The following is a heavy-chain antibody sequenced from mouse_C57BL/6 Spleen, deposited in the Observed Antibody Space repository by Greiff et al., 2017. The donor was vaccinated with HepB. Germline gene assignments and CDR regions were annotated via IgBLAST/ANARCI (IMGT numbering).Heavy chain of an antibody. D-gene: IGHD2-4*01. CDR1: GFTFSDYG. Sequence: EVKLMESGGGLVKPGGSLKLSCAASGFTFSDYGMHWVRQAPEKGLEWVAYISSGSSTIYYADTVKGRFTISRDNAKNTLFLQMTSLRSEDTAMYYCARQGYYDYHYFDYWGQGTTLTVSS. J-gene: IGHJ2*01. V-gene: IGHV5-17*01. CDR3: ARQGYYDYHYFDY. CDR2: ISSGSSTI.